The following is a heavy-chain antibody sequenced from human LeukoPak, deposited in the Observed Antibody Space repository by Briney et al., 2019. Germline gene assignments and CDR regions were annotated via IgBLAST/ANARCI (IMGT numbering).Heavy chain of an antibody. CDR2: IQEDGSNK. D-gene: IGHD5-24*01. CDR1: RFTFSSYG. CDR3: ARGDKMTTWRRTYNCFDP. Sequence: GGALRLSCAASRFTFSSYGMHWVRQAPGKGLEGVALIQEDGSNKYYADSVKGRFTISRDNSKNTLHLQMNSLRAEDTAVYSCARGDKMTTWRRTYNCFDPWGQGNLVTVSS. V-gene: IGHV3-30*02. J-gene: IGHJ5*02.